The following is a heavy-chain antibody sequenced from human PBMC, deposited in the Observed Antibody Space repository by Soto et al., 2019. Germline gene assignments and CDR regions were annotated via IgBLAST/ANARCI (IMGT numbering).Heavy chain of an antibody. V-gene: IGHV3-30-3*01. J-gene: IGHJ4*02. CDR1: GFTFSSYA. Sequence: PGGSLRLSCAASGFTFSSYAMHWVRQAPGKGLEWVAVISYDGSNKYYADSVKGRFTISRDNSKNTLYLQMNSLRAEDTAVYYCARDHPIPNPNCSGDSCYFLLPDYWGQGTLVTVSS. CDR3: ARDHPIPNPNCSGDSCYFLLPDY. D-gene: IGHD2-15*01. CDR2: ISYDGSNK.